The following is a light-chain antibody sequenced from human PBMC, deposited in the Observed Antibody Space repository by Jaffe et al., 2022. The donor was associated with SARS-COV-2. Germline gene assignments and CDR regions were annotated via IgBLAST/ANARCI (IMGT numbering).Light chain of an antibody. Sequence: DIQMTQSPSSLSASVGDRVTITCRASQGIRNDLDWFQQKPGKAPKRLIYAASSLQSGVPSRFSGSGSGTEFTLTISSLQPEDFATYYCLQHNSYPITFGQGTRLEIK. V-gene: IGKV1-17*01. CDR1: QGIRND. CDR3: LQHNSYPIT. CDR2: AAS. J-gene: IGKJ5*01.